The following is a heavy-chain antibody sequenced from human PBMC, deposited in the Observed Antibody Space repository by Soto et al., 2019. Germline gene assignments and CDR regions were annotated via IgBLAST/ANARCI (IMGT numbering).Heavy chain of an antibody. CDR1: GYTFTSYG. D-gene: IGHD2-15*01. CDR2: ISAYNGNT. V-gene: IGHV1-18*01. J-gene: IGHJ6*03. CDR3: ARGIAPRPGSVRYYYYYYMDV. Sequence: ASVKVSCKASGYTFTSYGISWVRQAPGQGLEWMGWISAYNGNTNYAQKLQGRVTMTTDTSTSTAYMELRSLRSDDTAVYYCARGIAPRPGSVRYYYYYYMDVWGKGTTVTVSS.